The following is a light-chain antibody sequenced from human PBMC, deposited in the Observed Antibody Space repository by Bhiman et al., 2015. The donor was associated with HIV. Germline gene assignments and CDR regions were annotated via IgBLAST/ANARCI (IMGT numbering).Light chain of an antibody. CDR3: SSYTISSTTV. Sequence: QSALTQPASVSGSPGQSITISCTGTGSDVGGYNHVSWYQQHPGKAPRLIIYDVNERPSGVSDHFSASKSGNTASLTISGLQAEDEADYYCSSYTISSTTVFGSGTKVTVL. CDR1: GSDVGGYNH. J-gene: IGLJ1*01. CDR2: DVN. V-gene: IGLV2-14*03.